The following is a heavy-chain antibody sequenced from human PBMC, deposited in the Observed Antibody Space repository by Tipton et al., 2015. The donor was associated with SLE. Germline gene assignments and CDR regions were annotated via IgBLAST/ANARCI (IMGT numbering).Heavy chain of an antibody. CDR3: ARRGCGGDCHSGWYFDF. J-gene: IGHJ2*01. D-gene: IGHD2-21*02. V-gene: IGHV4-59*11. CDR2: IYYSGDT. Sequence: TLSLTCAVSADSFSSRYWSWVRQSPGKGLEWIGYIYYSGDTNYKPSLKNRVTMSIDMSKKQFSLKLMSVTAADTAVYYCARRGCGGDCHSGWYFDFWGRGTLVTVSS. CDR1: ADSFSSRY.